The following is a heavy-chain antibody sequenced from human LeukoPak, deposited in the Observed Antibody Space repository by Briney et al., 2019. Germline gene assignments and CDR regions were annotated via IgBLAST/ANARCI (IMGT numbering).Heavy chain of an antibody. J-gene: IGHJ1*01. Sequence: GESLKVSCKASGYPFTSYDINWVRQATGQGLEWMGWMNPNSANTGYAQKFQGRVTMTRNTSISTAYMELSSLRFEDTAVYYCARGRGEYNYGAEYQHWGQGTLVTVSS. D-gene: IGHD5-18*01. CDR2: MNPNSANT. CDR1: GYPFTSYD. V-gene: IGHV1-8*01. CDR3: ARGRGEYNYGAEYQH.